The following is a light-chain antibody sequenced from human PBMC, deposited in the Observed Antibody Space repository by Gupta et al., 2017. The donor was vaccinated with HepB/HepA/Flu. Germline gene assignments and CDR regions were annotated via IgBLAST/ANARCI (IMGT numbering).Light chain of an antibody. CDR2: LGS. CDR3: RQDLQTIS. CDR1: QSLLHSNGYNY. Sequence: DIVMTQSPLSLPVTPGEPASISCRSSQSLLHSNGYNYLDWYLQKPAQSPQLMIYLGSTRAFGVPDRFSGSGSGTDFTLKSSRAEAEDVGVYYCRQDLQTISFGHGTKVDIK. J-gene: IGKJ3*01. V-gene: IGKV2-28*01.